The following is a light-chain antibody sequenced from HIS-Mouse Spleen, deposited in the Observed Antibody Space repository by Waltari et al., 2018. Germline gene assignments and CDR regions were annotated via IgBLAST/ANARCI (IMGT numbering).Light chain of an antibody. CDR2: EDS. V-gene: IGLV3-10*01. Sequence: SYELTQPPSVSVSPGQTARITCSGDALTKTYANWYQQKSGQAPVLVIYEDSKRPSGIPERFSGSSSGTMATLTISGAQVEDEADYYCYSTDSSGNHRVFGGGTKLTVL. CDR3: YSTDSSGNHRV. CDR1: ALTKTY. J-gene: IGLJ2*01.